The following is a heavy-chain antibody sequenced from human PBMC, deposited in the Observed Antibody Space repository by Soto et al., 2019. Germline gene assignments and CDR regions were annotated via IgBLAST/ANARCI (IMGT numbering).Heavy chain of an antibody. Sequence: QVQLVQSGAEVKKPGSSVMVSCKASGGTFSSYTISWVRQAPGQGLEWMGRIIPILGIANYAQKFQGRVTITADKSTSTAYMELSSLRSEDTAVYYCAKDYGGKDGDYWGQGTLVTVSS. CDR1: GGTFSSYT. J-gene: IGHJ4*02. CDR2: IIPILGIA. CDR3: AKDYGGKDGDY. D-gene: IGHD4-17*01. V-gene: IGHV1-69*08.